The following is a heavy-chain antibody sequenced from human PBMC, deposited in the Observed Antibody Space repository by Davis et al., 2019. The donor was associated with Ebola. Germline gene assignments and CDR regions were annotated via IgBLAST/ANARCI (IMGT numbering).Heavy chain of an antibody. D-gene: IGHD6-19*01. CDR2: ISASGSRT. CDR1: GFTFRNNA. Sequence: GESLKISCAASGFTFRNNAMSWVRQAPGKGLEWVSAISASGSRTYYADSVRGRFTVSRDNSKNTLYLQMNSLRAEDTAVYYCARDRGIAVTVNWGQGTLVTVSS. V-gene: IGHV3-23*01. J-gene: IGHJ4*02. CDR3: ARDRGIAVTVN.